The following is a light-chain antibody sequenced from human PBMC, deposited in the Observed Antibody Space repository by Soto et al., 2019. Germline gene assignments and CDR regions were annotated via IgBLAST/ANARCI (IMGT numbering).Light chain of an antibody. CDR1: SSNIGAGSD. CDR3: QSYDTSLSGWV. V-gene: IGLV1-40*01. Sequence: QSVLTQPPSVSGSPGQRVTISCTGSSSNIGAGSDAHWYQQVPGTAPKLLIFANNKRPSGVPDRFSGSKSGTSASLAIMGLQAEDEADYYCQSYDTSLSGWVFGGGTKLTVL. CDR2: ANN. J-gene: IGLJ3*02.